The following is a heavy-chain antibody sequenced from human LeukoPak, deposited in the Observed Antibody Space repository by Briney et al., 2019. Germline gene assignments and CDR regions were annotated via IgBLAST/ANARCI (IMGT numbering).Heavy chain of an antibody. Sequence: PSETLSLTCTVSGGSISSYYWSWIRQPPGKGLEWIGSIYYSGSTYYNPSLKSRVTISVDTSKNQFSLKLSSVTAADTAVYYCARGLGYYYDSSGYYTHFDYWGQGTLVTVSS. V-gene: IGHV4-59*05. D-gene: IGHD3-22*01. CDR2: IYYSGST. CDR1: GGSISSYY. J-gene: IGHJ4*02. CDR3: ARGLGYYYDSSGYYTHFDY.